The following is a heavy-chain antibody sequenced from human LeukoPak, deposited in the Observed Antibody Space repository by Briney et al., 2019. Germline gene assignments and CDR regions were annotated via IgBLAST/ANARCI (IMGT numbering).Heavy chain of an antibody. CDR3: ARGRGSGYSRAFDY. CDR1: VGSISRYY. D-gene: IGHD3-3*01. Sequence: SETLSLTCTVSVGSISRYYWSWIRQPAGKGLEWIGRIYTIGSTNYNPSLKSRVTMSVDTYKNQFSLKLSSVTAADTAVYYCARGRGSGYSRAFDYWGQRTLVTVSS. J-gene: IGHJ4*02. CDR2: IYTIGST. V-gene: IGHV4-4*07.